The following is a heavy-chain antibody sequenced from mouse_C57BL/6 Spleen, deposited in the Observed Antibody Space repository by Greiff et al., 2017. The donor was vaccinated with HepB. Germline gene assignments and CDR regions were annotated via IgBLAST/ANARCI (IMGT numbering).Heavy chain of an antibody. J-gene: IGHJ1*03. D-gene: IGHD1-1*01. Sequence: EVHLVESGGDLVKPGGSLKLSCAASGFTFSSYGMSWVRQTPDKRLEWVATISSGGSYTYYPDSVKGRFTISRDNAKNTLYLQMSSLKSEDTAMYYCARQGYYGSSYVGYFDVWGTGTTVTVSS. CDR3: ARQGYYGSSYVGYFDV. CDR1: GFTFSSYG. V-gene: IGHV5-6*01. CDR2: ISSGGSYT.